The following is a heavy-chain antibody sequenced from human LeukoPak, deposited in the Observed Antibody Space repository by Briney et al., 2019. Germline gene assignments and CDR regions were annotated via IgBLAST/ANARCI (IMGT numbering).Heavy chain of an antibody. J-gene: IGHJ5*02. CDR3: AKMSYYYDSSGDGP. CDR2: ISGSGGST. V-gene: IGHV3-23*01. CDR1: GFTFSSYG. D-gene: IGHD3-22*01. Sequence: GRSLRLSCAASGFTFSSYGMHWVRQAPGKGLEWVSAISGSGGSTYYADSVKGRFTISRDNSKNTLYLQMNSLRAEDTAVYYCAKMSYYYDSSGDGPWGQGTLVTVSS.